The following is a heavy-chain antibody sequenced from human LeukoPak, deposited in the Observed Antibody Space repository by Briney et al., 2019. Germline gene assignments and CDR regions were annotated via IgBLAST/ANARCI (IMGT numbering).Heavy chain of an antibody. Sequence: GASVKVSCKVSGHTLTELSMHWVRQAPGQGLEWMGIINPSGGSTSYAQKFQGRVTMTRDTSTSTVYMELSSLRSEDTAVYYCARVKSEAYGGNPTGYFDYWGQGTLVTVSS. CDR3: ARVKSEAYGGNPTGYFDY. CDR2: INPSGGST. J-gene: IGHJ4*02. V-gene: IGHV1-46*01. CDR1: GHTLTELS. D-gene: IGHD4-23*01.